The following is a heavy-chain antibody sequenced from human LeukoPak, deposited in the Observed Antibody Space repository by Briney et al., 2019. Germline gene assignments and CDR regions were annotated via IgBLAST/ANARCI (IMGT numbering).Heavy chain of an antibody. CDR1: GFTFSSYG. Sequence: PGGSLRLSCAASGFTFSSYGMNWVRQAPGKGLEWVSYISSSSGTIYYADSVKGRFTISRDNAAKNSLYLQMNSLRAEDTAVYCCAKARGVTMVRGGLFFDYWGQGTLVTVSS. V-gene: IGHV3-48*01. J-gene: IGHJ4*02. CDR3: AKARGVTMVRGGLFFDY. D-gene: IGHD3-10*01. CDR2: ISSSSGTI.